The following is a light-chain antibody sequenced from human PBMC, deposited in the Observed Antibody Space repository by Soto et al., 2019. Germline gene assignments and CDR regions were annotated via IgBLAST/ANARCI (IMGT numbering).Light chain of an antibody. CDR3: SSFTSGGTWV. J-gene: IGLJ3*02. CDR1: SSDVGAYNH. V-gene: IGLV2-14*03. Sequence: QSALTQPASVSGSPGQSITISCTGTSSDVGAYNHVSWYQRHPGKVPKVMIYEVNNRPSGVSNRFSASKSGNTASLTISGLQAEDEATYYCSSFTSGGTWVFGGGTKVTVL. CDR2: EVN.